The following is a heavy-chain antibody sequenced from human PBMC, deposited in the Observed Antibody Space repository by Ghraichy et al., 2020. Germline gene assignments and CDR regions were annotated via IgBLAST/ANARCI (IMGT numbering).Heavy chain of an antibody. Sequence: SETLSLTCTVSGGSISSGSYYWSWIRQPAGKGLEWIGRIYTSGSTNYNPSLKSRVTISVDTSKNQFSLKLSSVTAADTAVYYCAGSREPRSLAAAGTQPLDYWGQGTLVTVSS. CDR1: GGSISSGSYY. CDR3: AGSREPRSLAAAGTQPLDY. J-gene: IGHJ4*02. V-gene: IGHV4-61*02. D-gene: IGHD6-13*01. CDR2: IYTSGST.